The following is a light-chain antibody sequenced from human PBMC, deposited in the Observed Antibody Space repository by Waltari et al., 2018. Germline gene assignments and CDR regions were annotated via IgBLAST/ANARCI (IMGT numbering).Light chain of an antibody. J-gene: IGLJ3*02. CDR3: QVWDSSSDHWV. CDR1: NIGSQS. CDR2: ENS. Sequence: SYVLTQPPSVSVAQGQTTRISCVGDNIGSQSVHWYQQKPGQAPVVVVYENSGRPSGIPERISGSNSGSMATLTIARVEAGDEAVYYCQVWDSSSDHWVFGGGTQLTVL. V-gene: IGLV3-21*02.